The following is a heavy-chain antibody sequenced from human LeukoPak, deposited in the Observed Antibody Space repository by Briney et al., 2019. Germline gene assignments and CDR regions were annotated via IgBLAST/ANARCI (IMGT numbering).Heavy chain of an antibody. V-gene: IGHV4-4*07. J-gene: IGHJ4*01. D-gene: IGHD2-15*01. CDR3: AREGRSSTPGY. CDR2: ISGSGNT. CDR1: GGTISSYY. Sequence: SETLSLTCSASGGTISSYYRSWIRQPAGKELEWIGRISGSGNTDYNPSLKSRLTMKVDMSKNQYSLRLNSVTAAHTAVYYCAREGRSSTPGYWGQGTLVTVSS.